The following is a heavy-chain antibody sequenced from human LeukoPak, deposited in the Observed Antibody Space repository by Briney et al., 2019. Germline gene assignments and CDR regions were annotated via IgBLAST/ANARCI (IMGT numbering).Heavy chain of an antibody. J-gene: IGHJ6*03. CDR3: ARVVNDYVWEGYYYMDV. Sequence: PGGSLRLSCAASGFTFSSYEMNWVRQAPGKGLEWVSYISSSGSTIYYADSVKGRFTISRDNAKNTLYLQMNSLRAEDTAVYYCARVVNDYVWEGYYYMDVWGKGTTVTVSS. CDR2: ISSSGSTI. D-gene: IGHD3-16*01. CDR1: GFTFSSYE. V-gene: IGHV3-48*03.